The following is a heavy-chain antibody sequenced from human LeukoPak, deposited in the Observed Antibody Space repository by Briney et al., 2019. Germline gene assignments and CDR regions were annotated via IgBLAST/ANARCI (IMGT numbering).Heavy chain of an antibody. CDR2: INPNSGGT. CDR1: GYTFTGYY. D-gene: IGHD6-13*01. CDR3: AREAKYSSSWSHAFDI. Sequence: ASVKVSCKASGYTFTGYYMHWVRQAPGQGLEWMGRINPNSGGTNYAQKLQGRVTMTRDTSISTAYMELSRLRSDDTAVYYCAREAKYSSSWSHAFDIWGQGTMVTVSS. V-gene: IGHV1-2*06. J-gene: IGHJ3*02.